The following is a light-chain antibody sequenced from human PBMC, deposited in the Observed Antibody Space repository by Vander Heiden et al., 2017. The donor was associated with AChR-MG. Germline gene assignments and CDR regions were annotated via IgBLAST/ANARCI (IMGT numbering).Light chain of an antibody. V-gene: IGLV2-8*01. Sequence: QSALTQPPSASGSPGRSVTISCPGTSSAAGRSNFLSWYTQHPGKAPKLIIYEVSKRPSGVPDRLYGSKSGNTASLTVAGLQADDEANYYCSSYAGNNNLIFGGGTKLTVL. J-gene: IGLJ2*01. CDR3: SSYAGNNNLI. CDR1: SSAAGRSNF. CDR2: EVS.